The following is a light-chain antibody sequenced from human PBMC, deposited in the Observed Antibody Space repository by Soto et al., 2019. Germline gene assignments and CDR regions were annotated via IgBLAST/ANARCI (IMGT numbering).Light chain of an antibody. Sequence: DIVMTQSPDSLAVSLGERATINCKSSQSVLYSSNNKNYLAWYQQKPGQPPKLLIYWASTRESGVPDRFSGSASGTDFTLTISSLQAEDVAFYYCHQYYSTPQNTFGQGTNLHIK. J-gene: IGKJ2*01. CDR1: QSVLYSSNNKNY. CDR3: HQYYSTPQNT. V-gene: IGKV4-1*01. CDR2: WAS.